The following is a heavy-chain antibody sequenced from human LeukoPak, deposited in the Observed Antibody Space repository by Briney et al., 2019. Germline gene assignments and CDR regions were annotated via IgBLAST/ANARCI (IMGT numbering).Heavy chain of an antibody. D-gene: IGHD3-22*01. CDR2: ISGSGGST. CDR3: GRNFDSSDYSQLGY. V-gene: IGHV3-23*01. J-gene: IGHJ4*02. CDR1: GFTFSSYA. Sequence: GGSLRLSCAASGFTFSSYAMSWVRQAPGKGLEWVSAISGSGGSTYYADSVKGRFTISRDNSKNTLYLQTNSLRAEDTAVYYCGRNFDSSDYSQLGYWGQGTLVTVSS.